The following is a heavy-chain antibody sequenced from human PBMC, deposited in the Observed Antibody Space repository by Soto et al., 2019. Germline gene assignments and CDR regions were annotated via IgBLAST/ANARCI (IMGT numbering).Heavy chain of an antibody. CDR1: GGSISSGGYY. Sequence: SETLSLTCTVSGGSISSGGYYWSWIRQHPGKGLEWIGYIYYSGSTYYNPSLKSRVTISVDTSKNQFSLKLSSVTAADTAVYYCARDGVPNCSGGSCYSAWFDPWGQGTLVTVSS. CDR3: ARDGVPNCSGGSCYSAWFDP. CDR2: IYYSGST. D-gene: IGHD2-15*01. V-gene: IGHV4-31*03. J-gene: IGHJ5*02.